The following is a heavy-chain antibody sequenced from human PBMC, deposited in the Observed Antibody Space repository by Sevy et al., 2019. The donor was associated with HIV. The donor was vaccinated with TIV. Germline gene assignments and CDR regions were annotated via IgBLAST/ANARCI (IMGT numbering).Heavy chain of an antibody. CDR2: IKQDGSEK. D-gene: IGHD3-10*01. CDR3: ARDKDYYGSGSPLVDY. CDR1: GFTFSSYW. Sequence: WGSLRLSCAASGFTFSSYWMSWVRQAPGKGLEWVANIKQDGSEKYYVDSVKGRFTISRDNAKNSLYLQMNSLRAEDTAVYYCARDKDYYGSGSPLVDYWGQGTLVTVSS. V-gene: IGHV3-7*01. J-gene: IGHJ4*02.